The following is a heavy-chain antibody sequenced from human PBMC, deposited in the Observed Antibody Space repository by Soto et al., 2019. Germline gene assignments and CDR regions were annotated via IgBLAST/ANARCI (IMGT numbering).Heavy chain of an antibody. V-gene: IGHV4-59*08. J-gene: IGHJ6*03. Sequence: SETLSLTCTVSGGSISSYYWSWIRQPPGKGLEWIGYIYYSGSTNYNPSLKSRVTISVDTSKNQFSLKLSSVTAADTAVYYCARLGYSGYETYYYYYYYMDVWGKGTTVTVSS. CDR3: ARLGYSGYETYYYYYYYMDV. CDR1: GGSISSYY. CDR2: IYYSGST. D-gene: IGHD5-12*01.